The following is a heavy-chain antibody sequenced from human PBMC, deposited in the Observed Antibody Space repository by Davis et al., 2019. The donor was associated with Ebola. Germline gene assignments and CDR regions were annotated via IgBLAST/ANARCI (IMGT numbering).Heavy chain of an antibody. Sequence: AGSLSLSCAASAFTFSNFAMTWVRQAPGKGLEWVSAVSGRGSYTYYADSVKGRFTVSRVNSENTLYLQMNSLRAEDTAVYYCAKSPLRFLEFRSSYFGVDVWGQGTTVTVSS. D-gene: IGHD3-3*01. CDR3: AKSPLRFLEFRSSYFGVDV. CDR2: VSGRGSYT. CDR1: AFTFSNFA. V-gene: IGHV3-23*01. J-gene: IGHJ6*02.